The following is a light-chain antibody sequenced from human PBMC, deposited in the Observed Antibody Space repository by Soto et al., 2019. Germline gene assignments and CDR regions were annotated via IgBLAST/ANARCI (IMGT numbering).Light chain of an antibody. CDR1: SSNIGAGYD. V-gene: IGLV1-40*01. Sequence: QLVLAQPPSVSGAPGQKVTISFTGSSSNIGAGYDLHWYQQLPGTAPKLLLYGNSNRPSGVPDRFSGSKSGTSASLAITGLQAEDEADYYCQSYDSSLSAYVFGTGTKLTVL. CDR2: GNS. J-gene: IGLJ1*01. CDR3: QSYDSSLSAYV.